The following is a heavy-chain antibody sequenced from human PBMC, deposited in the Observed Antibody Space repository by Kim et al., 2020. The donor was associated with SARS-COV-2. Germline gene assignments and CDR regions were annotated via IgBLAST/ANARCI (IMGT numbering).Heavy chain of an antibody. D-gene: IGHD3-10*01. Sequence: SLKSRVTIAVDTSKNQFSLKLSSLTAADTAVYFCATLVGSGSYPYNWFDPWGQGTLVTVSS. V-gene: IGHV4-34*01. J-gene: IGHJ5*02. CDR3: ATLVGSGSYPYNWFDP.